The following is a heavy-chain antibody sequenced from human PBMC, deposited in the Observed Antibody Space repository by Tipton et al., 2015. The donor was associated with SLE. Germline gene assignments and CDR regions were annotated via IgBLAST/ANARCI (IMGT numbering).Heavy chain of an antibody. D-gene: IGHD2-2*01. Sequence: SLRLSCEGSGFTLSNYAMSWVRQAPGKGLEWVSVVYSGGSTYYTDSAKGRFTMSREASENTLYLQMNSLRVEDSAVYFCAKDRIESSPWFTGYGVDAWGQGTTVTVSS. V-gene: IGHV3-23*03. J-gene: IGHJ6*02. CDR2: VYSGGST. CDR1: GFTLSNYA. CDR3: AKDRIESSPWFTGYGVDA.